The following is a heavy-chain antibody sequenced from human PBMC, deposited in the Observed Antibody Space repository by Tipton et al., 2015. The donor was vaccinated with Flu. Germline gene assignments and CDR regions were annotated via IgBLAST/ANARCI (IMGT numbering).Heavy chain of an antibody. CDR1: GFTFSSYW. D-gene: IGHD3-22*01. CDR3: ARDRGLGSYGSSGSLDY. CDR2: INSDESIT. Sequence: SLRLSCAASGFTFSSYWMHWVRQAPGKGLVWIARINSDESITNHADSVKGRFTISRDNDKNTLYLQLNSLRAEDTAVYYCARDRGLGSYGSSGSLDYWGQGTPVTVSS. V-gene: IGHV3-74*01. J-gene: IGHJ4*02.